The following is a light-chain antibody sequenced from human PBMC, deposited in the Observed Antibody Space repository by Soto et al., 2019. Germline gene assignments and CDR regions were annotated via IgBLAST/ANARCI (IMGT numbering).Light chain of an antibody. J-gene: IGKJ4*01. V-gene: IGKV3-11*01. CDR1: QTLGNS. Sequence: EIVLTQSPATLSLSPGERVTLSCRASQTLGNSLAWYQQKPGQPPRLLIYDAYARATGIPARFSGSGSDTDFTLTISSLETEDFGIYYCQQRSSWPLTFGGGTKVEIK. CDR2: DAY. CDR3: QQRSSWPLT.